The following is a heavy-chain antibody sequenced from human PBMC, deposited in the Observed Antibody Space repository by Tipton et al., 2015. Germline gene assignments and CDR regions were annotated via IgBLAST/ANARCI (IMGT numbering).Heavy chain of an antibody. J-gene: IGHJ4*02. Sequence: GSLRLSCAASGFTFSHAYMTWVRQAPGKGLEWVGRIRSKTDGGTTDFAAPVKGRFTISRDDSKSIAYLQMNSLKTEDTAVYYCTRAKFYWGGIVVADQCFDYWGQGTLVTVSS. V-gene: IGHV3-15*01. D-gene: IGHD3-22*01. CDR1: GFTFSHAY. CDR2: IRSKTDGGTT. CDR3: TRAKFYWGGIVVADQCFDY.